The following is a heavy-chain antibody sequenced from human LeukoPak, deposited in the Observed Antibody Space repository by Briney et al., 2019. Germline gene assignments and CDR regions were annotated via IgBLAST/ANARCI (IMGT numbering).Heavy chain of an antibody. Sequence: ETLSLTCAVYGGSFSGYYWSWVRQAPGKGLEWVSAISGSGGSTYYADSVKGRFTISRDNSKNTLYLQMNSLRAEDTAVYYCAKDTGSNASPDYWGQGTLVTVSS. V-gene: IGHV3-23*01. CDR3: AKDTGSNASPDY. CDR1: GGSFSGYY. D-gene: IGHD4-17*01. J-gene: IGHJ4*02. CDR2: ISGSGGST.